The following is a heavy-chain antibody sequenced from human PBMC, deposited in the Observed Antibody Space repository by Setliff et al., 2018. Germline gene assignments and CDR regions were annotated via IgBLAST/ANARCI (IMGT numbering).Heavy chain of an antibody. D-gene: IGHD6-19*01. V-gene: IGHV4-59*01. J-gene: IGHJ4*02. CDR1: GGSISNYY. CDR2: IYYNGSS. Sequence: SETLSLTCTVSGGSISNYYWSWIRQSPGKGLEWIGFIYYNGSSDHNPSFQSRVTMSVDRSKNKFSLNLRAMTAADTAVYYCAREGGGSGWTPDSWGQGTLVTVSS. CDR3: AREGGGSGWTPDS.